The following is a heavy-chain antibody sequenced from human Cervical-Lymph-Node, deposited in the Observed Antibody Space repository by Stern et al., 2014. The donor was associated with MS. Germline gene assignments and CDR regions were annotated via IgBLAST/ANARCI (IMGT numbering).Heavy chain of an antibody. CDR2: ISYDGMYT. V-gene: IGHV3-30*04. CDR1: GLTFSSYS. CDR3: AKERTYDFWGGQFDY. J-gene: IGHJ4*02. D-gene: IGHD3/OR15-3a*01. Sequence: VQLVESGGGVVQPGRSLRLSCAASGLTFSSYSMHWVRQAPGKGLEWVAVISYDGMYTYYGDSVKGRFTISRDNSKNTLYLQMNSLRAKDTAVYYCAKERTYDFWGGQFDYWGQGNLVTVSS.